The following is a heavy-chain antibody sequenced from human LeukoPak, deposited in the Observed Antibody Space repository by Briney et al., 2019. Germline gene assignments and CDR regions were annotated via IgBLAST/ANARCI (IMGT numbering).Heavy chain of an antibody. Sequence: GGSLRLSCAASGFTFSSYAMSWVRQAPGKGLEWVSVFSGSAGSTLYADSVKGRFSISRDNSKNTLYLQMNSLRAEDTAVYYCAKDSGDSSGWFSYFDYWGQGTLVTVSS. CDR1: GFTFSSYA. CDR3: AKDSGDSSGWFSYFDY. J-gene: IGHJ4*02. D-gene: IGHD6-19*01. CDR2: FSGSAGST. V-gene: IGHV3-23*01.